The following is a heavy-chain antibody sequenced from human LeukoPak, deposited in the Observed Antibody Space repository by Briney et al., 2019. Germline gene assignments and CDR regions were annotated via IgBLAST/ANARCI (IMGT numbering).Heavy chain of an antibody. CDR1: GGSIKNYY. V-gene: IGHV4-59*01. J-gene: IGHJ4*02. Sequence: SETLSLTCAVSGGSIKNYYWSWIRQPPRKGLEWIGDIYYSGSTNYNSALKGRVTISVDTSKNQFSLFLSSVTAADTAVYYCARGPPDSQWLVWYYLDYWGQGTLVTVSS. D-gene: IGHD6-19*01. CDR2: IYYSGST. CDR3: ARGPPDSQWLVWYYLDY.